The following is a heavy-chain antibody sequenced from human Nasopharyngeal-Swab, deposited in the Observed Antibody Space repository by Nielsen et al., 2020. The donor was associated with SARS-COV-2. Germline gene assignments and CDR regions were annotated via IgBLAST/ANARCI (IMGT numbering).Heavy chain of an antibody. Sequence: GGSLRLSCAASGFTFDDYAMHWVRQAPGKGLEWVSGISWNSGSIGYADSVKGRFTISRDNAKNSLYLQMNSLRAEDTALYYCARGYCSSGSCYAKHYGMDVWGQGTTVTVSS. D-gene: IGHD2-15*01. J-gene: IGHJ6*02. CDR2: ISWNSGSI. V-gene: IGHV3-9*01. CDR3: ARGYCSSGSCYAKHYGMDV. CDR1: GFTFDDYA.